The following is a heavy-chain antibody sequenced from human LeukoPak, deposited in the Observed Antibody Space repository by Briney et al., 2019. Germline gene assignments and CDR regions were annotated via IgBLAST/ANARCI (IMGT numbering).Heavy chain of an antibody. D-gene: IGHD3-22*01. J-gene: IGHJ4*02. Sequence: PGGSLRLSCAASGFTFSSYWMSWVRQAPGKGLEWVANIKQDGSEKYYADSVKGRFTISRDNSKNTLYLQMNSLRAEDTAVYYCAKGSPYYYDSLDYWGQGTLVTVSS. V-gene: IGHV3-7*01. CDR2: IKQDGSEK. CDR3: AKGSPYYYDSLDY. CDR1: GFTFSSYW.